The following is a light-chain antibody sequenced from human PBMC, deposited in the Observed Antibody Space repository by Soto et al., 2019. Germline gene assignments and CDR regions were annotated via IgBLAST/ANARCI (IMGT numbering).Light chain of an antibody. Sequence: DIQMTQSPSSLSASVGDRVTITCRASQSISTYLNWYQQKPGKAPKLLIYGASGLQSGVPSRSSGSGSGTDFTLTISSLEPEDFAAYYCQQRSNWPRTFGQGTKVDIK. CDR1: QSISTY. V-gene: IGKV1-39*01. CDR2: GAS. J-gene: IGKJ1*01. CDR3: QQRSNWPRT.